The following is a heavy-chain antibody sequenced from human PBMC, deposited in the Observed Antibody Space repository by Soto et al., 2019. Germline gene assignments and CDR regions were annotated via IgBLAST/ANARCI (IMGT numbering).Heavy chain of an antibody. CDR3: ARDRVLGWFDP. V-gene: IGHV4-59*01. CDR2: IYYSGST. CDR1: GGSISSYY. J-gene: IGHJ5*02. Sequence: SETLSLTCTVSGGSISSYYWSWIRQPPVKGLEWIGYIYYSGSTNYNPSLKSRVTISVDTSKNQFPLKLSSVTAADTAVYYCARDRVLGWFDPWGQGTLVTVSS. D-gene: IGHD3-10*01.